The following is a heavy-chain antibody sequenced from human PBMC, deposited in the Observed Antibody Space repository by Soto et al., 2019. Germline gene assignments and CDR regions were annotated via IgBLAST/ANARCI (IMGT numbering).Heavy chain of an antibody. J-gene: IGHJ6*03. D-gene: IGHD4-4*01. CDR3: ARGYSNYNFAYYYYMDV. Sequence: SETLSLTCTVSGGSISSGGYYWSWIRQHPGKGLEWIGYIYYSGSTYYNPSLKSRVTISVDTSKNQFSLKLSSVTAADTAVYYCARGYSNYNFAYYYYMDVWGKGTTVTVSS. V-gene: IGHV4-31*03. CDR2: IYYSGST. CDR1: GGSISSGGYY.